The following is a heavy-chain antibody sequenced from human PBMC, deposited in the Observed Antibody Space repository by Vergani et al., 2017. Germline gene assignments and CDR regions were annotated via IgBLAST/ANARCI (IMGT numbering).Heavy chain of an antibody. CDR2: IYYSGST. CDR3: AGSRDTYYYGCSGYPYLSWFDP. Sequence: QLQLQESGPGLVKPSETLSLTCTVSGGSISSSSYYWGWIRQPPGKGLEWIGSIYYSGSTYYNPSLKSRVTISVDTSKNQFSLKLSSATAADTAVYYCAGSRDTYYYGCSGYPYLSWFDPWGQGTLVTVSS. D-gene: IGHD3-22*01. V-gene: IGHV4-39*07. J-gene: IGHJ5*02. CDR1: GGSISSSSYY.